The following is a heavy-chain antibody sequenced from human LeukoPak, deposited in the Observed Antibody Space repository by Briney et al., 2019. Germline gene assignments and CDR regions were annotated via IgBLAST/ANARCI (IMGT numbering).Heavy chain of an antibody. CDR3: ARDHVVGLAPFDP. J-gene: IGHJ5*02. CDR1: GYTFTDYA. Sequence: GASVKVSCKASGYTFTDYAMHWVRQAPGERLEWMGWINTGKGNTKYSQKFQGRVTTTMDTSASTAYMELSSLRSEDTTVYYCARDHVVGLAPFDPWGQGTLVTVSS. V-gene: IGHV1-3*04. D-gene: IGHD2-15*01. CDR2: INTGKGNT.